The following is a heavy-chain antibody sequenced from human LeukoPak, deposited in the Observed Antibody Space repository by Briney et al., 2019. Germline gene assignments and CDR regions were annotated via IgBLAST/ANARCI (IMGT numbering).Heavy chain of an antibody. CDR1: GFTFTIYA. D-gene: IGHD3-10*01. CDR2: ISGSGGST. Sequence: GGSLRLSCAASGFTFTIYAMSWVRQAPGKGLEWVSAISGSGGSTYYADSVKGRFTISRDNSKNTLYVQMNSLRAEDTAVYYCAKGLWFGELRVTVDYWGQGTLVTVSS. CDR3: AKGLWFGELRVTVDY. J-gene: IGHJ4*02. V-gene: IGHV3-23*01.